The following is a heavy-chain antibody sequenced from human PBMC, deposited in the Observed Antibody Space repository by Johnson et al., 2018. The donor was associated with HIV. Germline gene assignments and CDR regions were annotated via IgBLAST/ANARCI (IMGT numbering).Heavy chain of an antibody. V-gene: IGHV3-23*01. CDR2: ISGSGRST. J-gene: IGHJ3*02. Sequence: VQLLEPGGRLVKPGRSLRLSCAASAFTFCDYYMSCLRPAPGKGLEWLSAISGSGRSTYYADSVQGRFTISRDNSKNTLYLQMNSLRAEDTAVYYCAKSYSSSWYTDAFDIWGQGTMVTVSS. D-gene: IGHD6-13*01. CDR3: AKSYSSSWYTDAFDI. CDR1: AFTFCDYY.